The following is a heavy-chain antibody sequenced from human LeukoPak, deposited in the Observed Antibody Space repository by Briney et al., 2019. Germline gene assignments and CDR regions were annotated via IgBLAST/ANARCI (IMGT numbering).Heavy chain of an antibody. CDR2: ISYDGSNE. V-gene: IGHV3-30*04. D-gene: IGHD3-10*02. CDR3: AELGITMIGGV. Sequence: GGSLRLSCAASGFTFSSYVMHWVRQAPGKGLEWVAIISYDGSNEYYADSVKGRFTISRDNAKNSLYLQMNSLRAEDTAVYYCAELGITMIGGVWGKGTTVTISS. J-gene: IGHJ6*04. CDR1: GFTFSSYV.